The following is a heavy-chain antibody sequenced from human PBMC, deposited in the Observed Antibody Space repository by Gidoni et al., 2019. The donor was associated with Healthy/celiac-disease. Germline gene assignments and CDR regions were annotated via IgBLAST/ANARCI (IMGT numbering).Heavy chain of an antibody. V-gene: IGHV2-5*02. CDR3: AHRRQLMTTVTTGFDY. CDR1: GFSLSTSGVG. J-gene: IGHJ4*02. D-gene: IGHD4-4*01. CDR2: IYWDDDK. Sequence: QITLKASVPTLFKPTQTLTLTCTFSGFSLSTSGVGVGWIRQPPGKALEWLALIYWDDDKRYSPSLKSRLTITKETSKNQVVLTMTNMHPVDTATYYCAHRRQLMTTVTTGFDYWGQGTLVTVSS.